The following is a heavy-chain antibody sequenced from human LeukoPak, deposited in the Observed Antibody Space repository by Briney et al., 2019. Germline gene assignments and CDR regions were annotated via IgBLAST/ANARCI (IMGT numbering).Heavy chain of an antibody. CDR1: GGTFSSYA. J-gene: IGHJ5*02. Sequence: GASVKVSCKASGGTFSSYAISWVRQAPGQGLEWMGGIIPIFGTANYAQKFQGRVTITADESTSTAYMELSSLRSEDTAVYFCARESITMVRGVITRNWFDPWGQGTLVTVSS. CDR3: ARESITMVRGVITRNWFDP. CDR2: IIPIFGTA. V-gene: IGHV1-69*13. D-gene: IGHD3-10*01.